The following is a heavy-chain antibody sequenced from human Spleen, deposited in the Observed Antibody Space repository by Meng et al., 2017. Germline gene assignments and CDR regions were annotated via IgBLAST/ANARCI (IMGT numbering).Heavy chain of an antibody. V-gene: IGHV1-8*01. Sequence: QVHLVQSGAEVKKPGASVKVSCKASGYTFTSYDISWVRPATGQGLEWMGWMNPNRGNTGYAQKFQGRVTMTRNTSISTAYMELSSLRSEDTAVYYCARGGMRSGYGPFWGQGTLVTVSS. D-gene: IGHD5-12*01. CDR2: MNPNRGNT. J-gene: IGHJ4*02. CDR1: GYTFTSYD. CDR3: ARGGMRSGYGPF.